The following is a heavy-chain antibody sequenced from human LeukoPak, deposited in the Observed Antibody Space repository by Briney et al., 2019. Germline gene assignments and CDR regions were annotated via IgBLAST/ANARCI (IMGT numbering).Heavy chain of an antibody. CDR1: GYTFSNYV. V-gene: IGHV1-18*01. Sequence: ASVEVSCKTSGYTFSNYVLTWVRQAPGQGLEWMGRISTYTGDSNYAQKFHDRITMTTDTSTSTAYMELRNLSSDDTAVYYCARTMTTMTTHGELDFWGQGTLVTVSS. CDR2: ISTYTGDS. J-gene: IGHJ4*02. CDR3: ARTMTTMTTHGELDF. D-gene: IGHD4-17*01.